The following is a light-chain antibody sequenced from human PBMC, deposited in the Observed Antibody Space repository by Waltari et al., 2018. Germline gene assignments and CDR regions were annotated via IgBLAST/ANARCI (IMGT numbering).Light chain of an antibody. CDR3: QHRSNWPLT. CDR1: QNIRSY. CDR2: DTS. Sequence: EIVLTQSPATVSSSPGVRATLPCRASQNIRSYLAWYQQRPDKAPRRLIEDTSNRAGDIPAMFSGSGSGTEFTLTISSLAPEDSAVYYGQHRSNWPLTFGGGTTVEIK. J-gene: IGKJ4*01. V-gene: IGKV3-11*01.